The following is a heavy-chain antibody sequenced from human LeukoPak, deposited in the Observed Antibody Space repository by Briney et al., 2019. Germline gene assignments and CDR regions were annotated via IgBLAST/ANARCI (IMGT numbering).Heavy chain of an antibody. CDR3: ARDLLDTAMGYYYYYMDV. CDR2: IKQDGSEK. CDR1: GFTFSSYW. V-gene: IGHV3-7*01. Sequence: TGGSLRLSCAASGFTFSSYWMSWVRQAPGKGLEWVANIKQDGSEKYYVDSVKGRFTISRDNAKNSLYLQMNSLRAEDTAVYYCARDLLDTAMGYYYYYMDVWGKGTTVTVSS. D-gene: IGHD5-18*01. J-gene: IGHJ6*03.